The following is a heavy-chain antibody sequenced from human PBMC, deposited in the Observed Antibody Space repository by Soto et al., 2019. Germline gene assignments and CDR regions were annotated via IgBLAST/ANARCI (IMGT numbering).Heavy chain of an antibody. CDR1: GYTFTSYA. D-gene: IGHD6-13*01. Sequence: ASVKVSCKASGYTFTSYAMHWVRQAPGQRLEWMGWINAGNGNTKYSQKFQGRVTITRDTSASTAYMELSSLRSEDTAVYYCARDLGFGSSWYPDSDYWGQGTLVTVS. CDR2: INAGNGNT. J-gene: IGHJ4*02. CDR3: ARDLGFGSSWYPDSDY. V-gene: IGHV1-3*01.